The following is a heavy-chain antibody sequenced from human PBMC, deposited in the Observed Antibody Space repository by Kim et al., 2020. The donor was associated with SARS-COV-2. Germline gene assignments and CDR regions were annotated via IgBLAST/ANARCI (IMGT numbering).Heavy chain of an antibody. V-gene: IGHV4-59*08. J-gene: IGHJ4*02. Sequence: NPSLQHRITIAVDPSKNQFSLKLSSVTAADAAVYYGARHAHFGDYFDYWGQGTLVTVSS. CDR3: ARHAHFGDYFDY. D-gene: IGHD4-17*01.